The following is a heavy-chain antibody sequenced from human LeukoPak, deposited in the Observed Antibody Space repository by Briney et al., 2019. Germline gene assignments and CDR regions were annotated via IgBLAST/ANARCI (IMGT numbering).Heavy chain of an antibody. CDR1: GGTFSSYA. CDR2: IIPIFGTA. Sequence: ASVKVSCKASGGTFSSYAISWVRQAPGQGLEWMGGIIPIFGTANYAQKFQGRVTITADKSTSTAYMELSSLRSEDTAVYYCARDLEGYDSNGYYYGRYFDYWGQGTLVTVSS. D-gene: IGHD3-22*01. CDR3: ARDLEGYDSNGYYYGRYFDY. V-gene: IGHV1-69*06. J-gene: IGHJ4*02.